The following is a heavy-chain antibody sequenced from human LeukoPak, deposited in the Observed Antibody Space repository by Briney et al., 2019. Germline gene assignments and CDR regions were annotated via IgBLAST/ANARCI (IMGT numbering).Heavy chain of an antibody. Sequence: VASVKVSCKASGGTFSSYAISWVRQAPGQGLEWMGGIIPIFGTAYYAQKIQGGVTITADESTSTAYMELSSLRSEDTAVYYCARGPPNWGYDYWGPGTLVTVSS. CDR1: GGTFSSYA. CDR3: ARGPPNWGYDY. CDR2: IIPIFGTA. V-gene: IGHV1-69*01. D-gene: IGHD7-27*01. J-gene: IGHJ4*02.